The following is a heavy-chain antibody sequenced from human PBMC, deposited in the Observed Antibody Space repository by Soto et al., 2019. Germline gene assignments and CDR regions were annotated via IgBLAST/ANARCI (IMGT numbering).Heavy chain of an antibody. D-gene: IGHD6-19*01. J-gene: IGHJ6*02. CDR3: AKDGYSSGWYGSPYYYYGMDV. CDR2: ISYDGSNK. Sequence: QAGGSLRLSCAASGFTFSSYGMHWVRQAPGKGLEWVAVISYDGSNKYYADSVKGRFTISRDNSKNTLYLQMNSLRAEDTAVYYCAKDGYSSGWYGSPYYYYGMDVWGQGTTVTVSS. V-gene: IGHV3-30*18. CDR1: GFTFSSYG.